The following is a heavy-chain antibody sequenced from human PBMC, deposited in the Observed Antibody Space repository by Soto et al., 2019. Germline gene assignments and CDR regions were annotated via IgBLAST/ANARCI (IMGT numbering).Heavy chain of an antibody. CDR3: ASTYSASWYWFDP. Sequence: QVTVKESGPVLVKPTETLTLTCTVSGFSFSNAGLGVSWIRQPPGKALEWLAHIFSNDEKSYSTSLKSRLTISKDTSKSQVVLIMTNMDPVDTATYYCASTYSASWYWFDPWGQGTPVTVSS. V-gene: IGHV2-26*04. CDR2: IFSNDEK. D-gene: IGHD6-13*01. J-gene: IGHJ5*02. CDR1: GFSFSNAGLG.